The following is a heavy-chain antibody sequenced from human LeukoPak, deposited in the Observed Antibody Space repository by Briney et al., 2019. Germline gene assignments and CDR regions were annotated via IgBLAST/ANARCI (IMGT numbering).Heavy chain of an antibody. J-gene: IGHJ3*02. CDR1: GYTFSDYY. D-gene: IGHD3-16*02. V-gene: IGHV1-69*13. CDR3: ARSPGRLMITFGGVIVQDAFDI. Sequence: SVKVSCKASGYTFSDYYMHWVRQAPGQGLEWMGGIIPIFGTANYAQKFQGRVTITADESTSTAYMELSSLRSEDTAVYYCARSPGRLMITFGGVIVQDAFDIWGQGTMVTVSS. CDR2: IIPIFGTA.